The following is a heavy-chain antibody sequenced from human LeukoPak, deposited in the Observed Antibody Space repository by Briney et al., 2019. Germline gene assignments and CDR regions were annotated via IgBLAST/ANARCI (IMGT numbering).Heavy chain of an antibody. J-gene: IGHJ6*03. CDR2: IIPIFGTA. CDR3: ARGPARYYYYYMDV. V-gene: IGHV1-69*05. CDR1: GGTFSSYA. Sequence: GSSVKVSCKASGGTFSSYAISWVRQAPGQGLEWMGGIIPIFGTANYAQKFQGRVTITTDGSTSTAYMELSSLRSEDTAVYYCARGPARYYYYYMDVWGKGTTVTVSS.